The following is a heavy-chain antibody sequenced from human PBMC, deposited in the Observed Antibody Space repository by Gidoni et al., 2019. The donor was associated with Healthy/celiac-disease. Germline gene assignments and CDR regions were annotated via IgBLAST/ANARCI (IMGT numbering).Heavy chain of an antibody. Sequence: KGLEWIGSIYYSGSTYYNPSLKSRVTISVDTSKNQFSLKLSSVTAADTAVYYCARRGWDDPGAFDIWGQGTMVTVSS. J-gene: IGHJ3*02. V-gene: IGHV4-39*01. CDR2: IYYSGST. D-gene: IGHD1-26*01. CDR3: ARRGWDDPGAFDI.